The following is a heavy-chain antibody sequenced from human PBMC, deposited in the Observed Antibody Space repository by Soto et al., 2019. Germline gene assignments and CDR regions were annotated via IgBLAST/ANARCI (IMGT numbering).Heavy chain of an antibody. CDR1: GGTFSSSA. CDR2: IIPLFRTP. Sequence: QVQVVQSGAKVKEPGSSVKVSCQASGGTFSSSALSWVRQAPGQGLEWMGGIIPLFRTPDYAQKFQGRVTITADESTSTAYMELSSLRSEDTAIYYCARDNGRPQLGGNYYYITDVWGQGTTITVSS. J-gene: IGHJ6*02. V-gene: IGHV1-69*12. D-gene: IGHD3-3*02. CDR3: ARDNGRPQLGGNYYYITDV.